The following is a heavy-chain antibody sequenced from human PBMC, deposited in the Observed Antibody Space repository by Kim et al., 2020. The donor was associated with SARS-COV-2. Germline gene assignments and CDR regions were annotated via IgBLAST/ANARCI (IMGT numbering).Heavy chain of an antibody. CDR3: ARAKGGSYYYGMDV. Sequence: YADSVKGRFTISGDNSKNTLYLQMNSLRAEDTAVYYCARAKGGSYYYGMDVWGQGTTVTVSS. J-gene: IGHJ6*02. D-gene: IGHD3-16*01. V-gene: IGHV3-30*01.